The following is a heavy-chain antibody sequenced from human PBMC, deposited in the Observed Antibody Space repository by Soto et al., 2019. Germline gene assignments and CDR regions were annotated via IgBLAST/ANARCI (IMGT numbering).Heavy chain of an antibody. CDR3: ATRRDGYKHFDY. CDR1: GGSISSGDYY. D-gene: IGHD5-12*01. J-gene: IGHJ4*02. V-gene: IGHV4-30-4*01. Sequence: SETLSLTCTVSGGSISSGDYYWGWIRQPPGKGLEWIGYICHSGSTYYNPSLKSRVTISVDTSKNQFSLKLSSVTAADTAVYYCATRRDGYKHFDYWGQGTLVTVSS. CDR2: ICHSGST.